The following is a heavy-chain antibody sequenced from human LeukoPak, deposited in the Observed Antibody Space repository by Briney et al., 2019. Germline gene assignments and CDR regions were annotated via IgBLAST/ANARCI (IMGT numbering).Heavy chain of an antibody. Sequence: ASVKVSCEAFGYKLTDNWIHWVRQAPGQGLEWMGWINTKTGATNIAQKFQGRVTMTRDTSVNTAYIEVSRLTSDDTAVYYCARDPFRDYGSGSPLDYWGQGTLVTVSS. CDR1: GYKLTDNW. V-gene: IGHV1-2*02. J-gene: IGHJ4*02. D-gene: IGHD3-10*01. CDR2: INTKTGAT. CDR3: ARDPFRDYGSGSPLDY.